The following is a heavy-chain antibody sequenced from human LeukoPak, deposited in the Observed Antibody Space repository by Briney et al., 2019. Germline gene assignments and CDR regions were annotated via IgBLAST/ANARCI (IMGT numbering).Heavy chain of an antibody. J-gene: IGHJ4*02. Sequence: VASVKVSCKASGYTFTSYGISWVRQAPGQGLEWMGWISAYNGNTNYAQKLQGGVTMTTDTSTSTAYMELRSLRSDDTAVYYCARGNPLIAVAGPTPQDYWGQGTLVTVSS. CDR2: ISAYNGNT. V-gene: IGHV1-18*01. CDR3: ARGNPLIAVAGPTPQDY. D-gene: IGHD6-19*01. CDR1: GYTFTSYG.